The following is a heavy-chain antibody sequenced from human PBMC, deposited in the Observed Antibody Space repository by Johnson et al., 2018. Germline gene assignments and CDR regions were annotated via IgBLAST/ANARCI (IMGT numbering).Heavy chain of an antibody. CDR3: AGWSLAAFDI. Sequence: VQVVESGGGLVQPGGSLRLSCAASGFTVSSNYMSWVRQAPGKGLEWVSVIYSGGSTSYADSVKGRFTISRDNAKNTLYLQMNSLGAEDTAVYYCAGWSLAAFDIWGQGTMVTVSS. D-gene: IGHD2-15*01. CDR1: GFTVSSNY. J-gene: IGHJ3*02. CDR2: IYSGGST. V-gene: IGHV3-66*02.